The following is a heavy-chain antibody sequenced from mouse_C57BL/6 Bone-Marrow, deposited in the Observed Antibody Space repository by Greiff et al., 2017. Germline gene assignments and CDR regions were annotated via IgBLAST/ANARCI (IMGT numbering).Heavy chain of an antibody. CDR1: GFTFSDYG. CDR3: ARHVPSMDY. Sequence: EVKLMESGGGLVQPGGSLKLSCAASGFTFSDYGMAWVRQAPRKGPAWVAFISNLAYSISYADTVTGRLTISRENAKNTLYLEMSSLRSEDTAMYYCARHVPSMDYWGQGTSVTVSS. CDR2: ISNLAYSI. V-gene: IGHV5-15*01. J-gene: IGHJ4*01.